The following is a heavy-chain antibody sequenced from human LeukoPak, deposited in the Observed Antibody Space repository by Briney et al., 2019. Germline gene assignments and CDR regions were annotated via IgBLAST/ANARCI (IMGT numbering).Heavy chain of an antibody. CDR1: GFSVSSSY. CDR3: ARVSGTLCFDL. V-gene: IGHV3-66*01. J-gene: IGHJ4*02. Sequence: GGSLRLSCAASGFSVSSSYMSWVRQAPGKGLEWVSVIYSGGDTYYAASVKGRFTISRDNSKSTQYLQMNSLRAEDTAVYYCARVSGTLCFDLWGQGTLVTVSS. CDR2: IYSGGDT. D-gene: IGHD1-7*01.